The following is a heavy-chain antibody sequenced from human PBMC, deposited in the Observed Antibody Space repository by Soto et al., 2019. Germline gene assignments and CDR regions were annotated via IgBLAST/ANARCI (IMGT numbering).Heavy chain of an antibody. CDR2: ISWDGGST. J-gene: IGHJ4*02. Sequence: PGGSLRLSCAASGFTFDDYTMHWVRQAPGKGLEWVSLISWDGGSTYYADSVKGRFTISRDNSKNSLYLQMNSLRTEDTALYYCANLGERDGYNYGVDYCGQGTLVTVSS. D-gene: IGHD5-12*01. CDR1: GFTFDDYT. CDR3: ANLGERDGYNYGVDY. V-gene: IGHV3-43*01.